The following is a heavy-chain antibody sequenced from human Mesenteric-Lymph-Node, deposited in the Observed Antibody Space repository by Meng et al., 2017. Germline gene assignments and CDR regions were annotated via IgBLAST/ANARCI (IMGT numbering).Heavy chain of an antibody. CDR2: IYHSGST. D-gene: IGHD6-19*01. CDR1: GGSISSSHW. V-gene: IGHV4-4*02. J-gene: IGHJ4*02. Sequence: QVHLPRLGPGLGKHSGTLSLTCAAAGGSISSSHWWSWVRQPPGKGLEWIGEIYHSGSTNYNPSLKSRVTISVDKSKNQFSLKLSSVTAADTAVYYCASFPPPGKQWLVTDYWGQGTLVTVSS. CDR3: ASFPPPGKQWLVTDY.